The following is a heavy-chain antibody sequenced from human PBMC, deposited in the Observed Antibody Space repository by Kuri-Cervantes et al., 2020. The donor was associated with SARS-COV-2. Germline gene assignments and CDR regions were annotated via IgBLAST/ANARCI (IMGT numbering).Heavy chain of an antibody. Sequence: GESLKISCAASGFTFSDYYMSWIRQAPGKGLEWVSYISSSSSYTNYADSVKGRFTISRDNAKNSLYLQMNSLRAEDTAVYYCARDCVYTSSSWFDPWGQGTLVTVSS. CDR3: ARDCVYTSSSWFDP. D-gene: IGHD6-6*01. CDR1: GFTFSDYY. CDR2: ISSSSSYT. V-gene: IGHV3-11*06. J-gene: IGHJ5*02.